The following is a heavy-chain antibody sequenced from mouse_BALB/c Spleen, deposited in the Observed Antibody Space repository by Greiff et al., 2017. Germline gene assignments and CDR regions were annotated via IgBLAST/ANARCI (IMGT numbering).Heavy chain of an antibody. CDR1: GFTFSDYG. J-gene: IGHJ4*01. CDR2: ISNLAYSI. V-gene: IGHV5-15*02. D-gene: IGHD1-1*01. CDR3: ARVYYGSSHYAMDY. Sequence: EVKLMESGGGLVQPGGSRKLSCAASGFTFSDYGMAWVRQAPGKGPEWVAFISNLAYSIYYADTVTGRFTISRENAKNTLYLEMSSLRSEDTAMYYCARVYYGSSHYAMDYWGQGTSVTVSS.